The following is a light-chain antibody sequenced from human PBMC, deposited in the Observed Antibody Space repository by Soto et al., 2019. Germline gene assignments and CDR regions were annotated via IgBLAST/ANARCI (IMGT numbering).Light chain of an antibody. Sequence: EIVLTQAPCTLSLSPGERATLSCRASQSVSSSYLAWYQQKPGQAPRLLIYGASSRATGIPDRFSGSGSGTDFTLTISRLETEDFAVYYCQQYGSSVTFGQGTRLEIK. CDR1: QSVSSSY. CDR3: QQYGSSVT. CDR2: GAS. J-gene: IGKJ5*01. V-gene: IGKV3-20*01.